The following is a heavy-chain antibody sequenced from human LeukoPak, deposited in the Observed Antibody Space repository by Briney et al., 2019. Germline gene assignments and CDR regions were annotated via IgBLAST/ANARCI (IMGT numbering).Heavy chain of an antibody. CDR2: ISSSSSTI. CDR3: ARDLSEYSGSYLNYFDY. D-gene: IGHD1-26*01. Sequence: PGGSLRLSCAASGFTFSSYSMNWVRQAPGKGLEWVSYISSSSSTIYYADSVKGRFTISRDNAESSLYLQMNSLRAEDTAVYYCARDLSEYSGSYLNYFDYWGQGTLVTVSS. J-gene: IGHJ4*02. CDR1: GFTFSSYS. V-gene: IGHV3-48*01.